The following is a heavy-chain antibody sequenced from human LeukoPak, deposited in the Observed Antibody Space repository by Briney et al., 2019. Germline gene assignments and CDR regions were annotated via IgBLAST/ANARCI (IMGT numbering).Heavy chain of an antibody. V-gene: IGHV4-30-2*01. D-gene: IGHD5-12*01. CDR2: IYHRGST. J-gene: IGHJ3*02. Sequence: PSQTLSLTCAVSGVSISSGGYSWSWIRQPPGKGLEWIGYIYHRGSTYYNPSLKSRVTISVNRSKNQFSLKLSSVTAADTAVYYCARAVATIRSGGPSDAFDIWGQGTMVTVSS. CDR3: ARAVATIRSGGPSDAFDI. CDR1: GVSISSGGYS.